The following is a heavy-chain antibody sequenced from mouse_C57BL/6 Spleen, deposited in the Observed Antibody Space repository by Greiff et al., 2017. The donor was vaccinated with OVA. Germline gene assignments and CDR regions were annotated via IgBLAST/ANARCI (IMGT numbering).Heavy chain of an antibody. V-gene: IGHV1-82*01. Sequence: VQLQQSGPELVKPGASVKISCKASGYAFSSSWMNWVKQRPGKGLEWIGRIYPGDGDTNYNGKFKGKATLTADKSSSTAYMQLSSLTSEDSAVYFCARSTTVVPYFDYWGQGTTLTVSS. CDR2: IYPGDGDT. CDR1: GYAFSSSW. J-gene: IGHJ2*01. CDR3: ARSTTVVPYFDY. D-gene: IGHD1-1*01.